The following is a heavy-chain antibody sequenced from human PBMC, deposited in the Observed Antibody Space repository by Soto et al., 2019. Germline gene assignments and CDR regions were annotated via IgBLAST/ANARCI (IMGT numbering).Heavy chain of an antibody. J-gene: IGHJ6*02. D-gene: IGHD6-6*01. V-gene: IGHV4-59*01. CDR2: IYYSGST. CDR1: GGSISSYY. CDR3: ARDLLGSSSFTDYYYYGMDV. Sequence: SETLSLTCTVSGGSISSYYWSWIRQPPGKGLEWIGYIYYSGSTNYNPSLKSRVTISVDTSKNQFSLKLSSVTAADTAVYYCARDLLGSSSFTDYYYYGMDVWGQGTTVTVSS.